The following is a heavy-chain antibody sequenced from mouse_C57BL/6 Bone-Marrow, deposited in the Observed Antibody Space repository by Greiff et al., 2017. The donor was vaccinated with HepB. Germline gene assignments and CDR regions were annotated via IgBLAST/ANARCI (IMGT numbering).Heavy chain of an antibody. V-gene: IGHV1-61*01. D-gene: IGHD1-1*01. CDR2: IYPSDSET. J-gene: IGHJ3*01. CDR1: GYTFTSYW. CDR3: ARLGYYGSSPRSGY. Sequence: QVQLQQPGAELVRPGSSVKLSCKASGYTFTSYWMDWVKQRPGQGLEWIGNIYPSDSETHYNQKFKDKATLTVDKSSSTAYMQLSSLTSEDSAVYYCARLGYYGSSPRSGYWGQGTLVTVSA.